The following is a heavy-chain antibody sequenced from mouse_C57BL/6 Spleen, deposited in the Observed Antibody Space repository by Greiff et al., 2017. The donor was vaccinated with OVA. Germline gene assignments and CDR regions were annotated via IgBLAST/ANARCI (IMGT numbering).Heavy chain of an antibody. Sequence: QVQLQQSGPGLVQPSQSLSITCTVSGFSLTSYGVHWVRQSPGKGLEWLGVIWSGGSTDYYAAFISRLSISKDNSKSQVFFKMNSLQADDTAIYYCAGHYYGSSDWYFDVWGTGTTVTVS. D-gene: IGHD1-1*01. CDR2: IWSGGST. J-gene: IGHJ1*03. V-gene: IGHV2-2*01. CDR1: GFSLTSYG. CDR3: AGHYYGSSDWYFDV.